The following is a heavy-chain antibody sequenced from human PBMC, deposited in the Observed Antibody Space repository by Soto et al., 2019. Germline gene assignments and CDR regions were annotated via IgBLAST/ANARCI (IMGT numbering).Heavy chain of an antibody. CDR3: ASVYCSGGSCLDY. J-gene: IGHJ4*02. V-gene: IGHV1-69*02. Sequence: SVKVSCKASGGTFSSYTISWVRQAPGQGLEWMGRIIPILGIANYAQKFQGRVTITADKSTSTAYMELSSLRSEDTAVYYCASVYCSGGSCLDYWGQGTLVTVSS. D-gene: IGHD2-15*01. CDR1: GGTFSSYT. CDR2: IIPILGIA.